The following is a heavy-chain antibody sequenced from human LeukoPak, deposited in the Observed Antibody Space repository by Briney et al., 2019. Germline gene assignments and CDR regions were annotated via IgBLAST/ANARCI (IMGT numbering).Heavy chain of an antibody. V-gene: IGHV3-21*01. J-gene: IGHJ4*02. D-gene: IGHD3-22*01. Sequence: GGSLRLSCAASGFTFSSYWMHWVRQAPGKGLEWVSSISSSSIYIYYADSVKGRFTISRDNARNSLYLQMNSLRAEDTAVYYCARDLVYYDSSGADYWGQGTLVTVYS. CDR1: GFTFSSYW. CDR3: ARDLVYYDSSGADY. CDR2: ISSSSIYI.